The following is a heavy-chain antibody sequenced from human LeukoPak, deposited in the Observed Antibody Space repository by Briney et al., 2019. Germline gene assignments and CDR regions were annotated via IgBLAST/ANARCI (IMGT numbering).Heavy chain of an antibody. J-gene: IGHJ5*02. CDR1: GDSVSCNSAA. Sequence: SQTLSLTCALSGDSVSCNSAAWNWITQPPSRGLVWLGRTYYRSKWYNDYAVSVKSRITINPDTSKNQFSLQLNSVTPEDTAVYYCARDDLGGWFDPWGQGTLVTVSS. CDR2: TYYRSKWYN. CDR3: ARDDLGGWFDP. V-gene: IGHV6-1*01. D-gene: IGHD3-10*01.